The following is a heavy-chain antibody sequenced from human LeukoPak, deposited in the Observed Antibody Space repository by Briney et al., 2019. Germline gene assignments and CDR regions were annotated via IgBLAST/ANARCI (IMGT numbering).Heavy chain of an antibody. Sequence: PEGSLRLSCAASGFTFSSYAMSWVRQAPGKGLEWVSAISGSGGTTFYADSVKGRFTLSRDNSKNTLYLQMNSLRAEDTAVYYCAKRVVVLGATYYFDYWGQGTLVTVSS. J-gene: IGHJ4*02. CDR2: ISGSGGTT. CDR1: GFTFSSYA. D-gene: IGHD2-21*01. V-gene: IGHV3-23*01. CDR3: AKRVVVLGATYYFDY.